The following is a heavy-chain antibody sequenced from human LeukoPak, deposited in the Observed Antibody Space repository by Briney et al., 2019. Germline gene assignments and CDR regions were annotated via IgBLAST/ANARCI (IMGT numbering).Heavy chain of an antibody. Sequence: PSVKVSCKASGYTFTGYYMHWVRQAPGPGLEWMGWINPNSGGTNYAQKFQGRVTMTRDTSISTAYMELSRLRSDDTAVYYCARETSALLIVVVPAAIGPFDPWGQGTLVTVSS. D-gene: IGHD2-2*01. J-gene: IGHJ5*02. CDR2: INPNSGGT. CDR1: GYTFTGYY. CDR3: ARETSALLIVVVPAAIGPFDP. V-gene: IGHV1-2*02.